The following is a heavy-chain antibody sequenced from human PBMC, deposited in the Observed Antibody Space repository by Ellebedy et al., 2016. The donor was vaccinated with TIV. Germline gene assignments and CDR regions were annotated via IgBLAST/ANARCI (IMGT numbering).Heavy chain of an antibody. Sequence: GESLKISXAASGFTFSSYAMQWVRQAPGKGLEWVAVISYDGSNKYYADSVKGRFSISRDNSKNTLYLQMNSLRPEDTAVYYCARGPSPVTGSYFDYWGQGTLVTVSS. D-gene: IGHD6-19*01. CDR2: ISYDGSNK. V-gene: IGHV3-30*04. CDR1: GFTFSSYA. CDR3: ARGPSPVTGSYFDY. J-gene: IGHJ4*02.